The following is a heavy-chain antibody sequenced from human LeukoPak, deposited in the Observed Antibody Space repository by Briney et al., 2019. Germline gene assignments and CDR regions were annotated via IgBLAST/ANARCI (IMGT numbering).Heavy chain of an antibody. V-gene: IGHV3-11*04. J-gene: IGHJ6*04. CDR2: ITSTATT. Sequence: PGGSLRLSCAASGFTFSDYYMTWIRQAPGKGLEWVSYITSTATTYYADSVKGRFTISRDNAKTSLYLQMNSLRAEDTAVYYCAELGITMIGGVWGKGTTVTVSS. CDR1: GFTFSDYY. D-gene: IGHD3-10*02. CDR3: AELGITMIGGV.